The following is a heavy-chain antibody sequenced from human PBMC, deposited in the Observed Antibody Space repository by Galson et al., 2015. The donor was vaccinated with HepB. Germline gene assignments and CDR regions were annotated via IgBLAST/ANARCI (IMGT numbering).Heavy chain of an antibody. J-gene: IGHJ3*02. D-gene: IGHD5-18*01. CDR3: ASNPLLGAMGPVGAFDI. V-gene: IGHV1-45*02. CDR1: GYTFTYHY. Sequence: SVKVSCKASGYTFTYHYLHWVRQAPGQALEWMGWITAFNGNTNYAQKFQDRVTITRDRSMSTAYMELSSLRSEDTAVYYCASNPLLGAMGPVGAFDIWGQGTMVTVSS. CDR2: ITAFNGNT.